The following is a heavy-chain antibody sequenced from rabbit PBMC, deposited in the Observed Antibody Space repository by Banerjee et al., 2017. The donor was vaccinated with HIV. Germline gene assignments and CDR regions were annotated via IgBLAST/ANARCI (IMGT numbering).Heavy chain of an antibody. Sequence: QEQLVESGGGLVRPEGSLKLSCTASGFSFSNKAVMCWVRQAPGKGLQWIACINAVTGKAVYATWAKGRFTFSKTSSTTVTLQMTSLTAADTATYFCARDLAAYVGFGYASYLDLWGQGTLVTVS. CDR2: INAVTGKA. D-gene: IGHD6-1*01. CDR3: ARDLAAYVGFGYASYLDL. CDR1: GFSFSNKAV. J-gene: IGHJ3*01. V-gene: IGHV1S45*01.